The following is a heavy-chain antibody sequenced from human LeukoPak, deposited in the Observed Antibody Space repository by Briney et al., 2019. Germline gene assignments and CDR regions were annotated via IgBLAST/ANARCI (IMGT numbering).Heavy chain of an antibody. D-gene: IGHD3-10*01. CDR1: GYSISSIHC. Sequence: SKTLSLTCTVSGYSISSIHCWGWIRQPPGKGLEWIRSICQSGSTYYSPSLKSRVILSLDTSKNQFSLRLSSVTAADTVVYYCARVCCYFDSGSNPNWFDPWGQGTLVTVPS. V-gene: IGHV4-38-2*02. CDR2: ICQSGST. CDR3: ARVCCYFDSGSNPNWFDP. J-gene: IGHJ5*02.